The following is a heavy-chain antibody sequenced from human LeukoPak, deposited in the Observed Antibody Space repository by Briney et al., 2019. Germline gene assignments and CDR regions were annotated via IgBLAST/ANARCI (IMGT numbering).Heavy chain of an antibody. CDR3: ARDSDGDYEFDY. D-gene: IGHD4-17*01. V-gene: IGHV3-33*01. CDR1: GFTFSNCG. CDR2: IWYDGSNK. J-gene: IGHJ4*02. Sequence: QPGRSLRLSCAASGFTFSNCGMHWVRQAPGKGLEWVAVIWYDGSNKYYADSVKGRFTISRDNSKNTLDLQMNSLRAEDTAVYYCARDSDGDYEFDYWGQGTLVTVSS.